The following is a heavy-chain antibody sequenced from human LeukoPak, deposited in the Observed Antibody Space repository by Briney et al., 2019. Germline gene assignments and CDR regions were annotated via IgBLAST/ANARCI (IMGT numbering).Heavy chain of an antibody. V-gene: IGHV3-7*01. CDR2: IKQDGSEK. CDR1: GFTFSSYW. J-gene: IGHJ3*02. Sequence: QSGGSLRLSCAASGFTFSSYWMSWVRQAPGKGLEWVANIKQDGSEKYYVDSVKGRFTISRDNAKNSLYLQMNSLRAEDTAVYYCARVTAVAGTRGAAFDIWGQGTMVTVSS. D-gene: IGHD6-19*01. CDR3: ARVTAVAGTRGAAFDI.